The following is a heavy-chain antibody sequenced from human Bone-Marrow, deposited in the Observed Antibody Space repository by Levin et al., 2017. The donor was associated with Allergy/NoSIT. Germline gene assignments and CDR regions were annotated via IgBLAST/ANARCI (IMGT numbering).Heavy chain of an antibody. Sequence: ASVKVSCKASGYTFTSYSVNWVRQAPGQGLEWVGWISEYSGTTKFAHNLQDRVTMTIDTSTSTAYMELRSLTSDDTAMYYCARDCGSSSCYSDFWGQGTMVTVSS. CDR2: ISEYSGTT. J-gene: IGHJ4*02. CDR3: ARDCGSSSCYSDF. D-gene: IGHD2-2*01. V-gene: IGHV1-18*01. CDR1: GYTFTSYS.